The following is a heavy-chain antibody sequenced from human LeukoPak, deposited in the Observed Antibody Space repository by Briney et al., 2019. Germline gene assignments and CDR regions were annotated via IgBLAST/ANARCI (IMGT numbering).Heavy chain of an antibody. CDR3: ARDGSGYYKRNSGWDY. CDR2: IYSGGST. CDR1: GFTVSSNY. D-gene: IGHD3-22*01. Sequence: GGSLRLSCAASGFTVSSNYMSWVRQAPGKGLEWVSVIYSGGSTYYADSVKGRFTISRDNSKNTLYLQMNSLRAEDTAVYYCARDGSGYYKRNSGWDYWGQGTLVTVSS. V-gene: IGHV3-53*01. J-gene: IGHJ4*02.